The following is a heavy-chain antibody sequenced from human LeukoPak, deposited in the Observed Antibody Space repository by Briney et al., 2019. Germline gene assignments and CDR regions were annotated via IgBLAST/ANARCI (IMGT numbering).Heavy chain of an antibody. CDR3: ATSPEAVAGTFDY. Sequence: ASVKVSCKVSGYTLTELPMHWVRQAPGKGLEWMGGFDPEDGETIYAQKFQGRVTMTEDTSTDTAYMELSSLRSEDTAVYYCATSPEAVAGTFDYWGQGTLVTVSS. J-gene: IGHJ4*02. CDR1: GYTLTELP. D-gene: IGHD6-19*01. V-gene: IGHV1-24*01. CDR2: FDPEDGET.